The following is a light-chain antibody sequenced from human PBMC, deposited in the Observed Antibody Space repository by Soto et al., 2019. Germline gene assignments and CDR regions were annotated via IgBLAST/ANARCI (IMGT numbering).Light chain of an antibody. CDR1: QGLSRY. J-gene: IGKJ1*01. Sequence: DIQMTQSPSSVSASVGDRVTITCRASQGLSRYLAWYQQKPGKAPHLLIYAASTLRYGVPSRFRGSESGTEFTLTISSLQPEDFATYFCQQSYTTPWTFGQGTKVEIK. V-gene: IGKV1-39*01. CDR3: QQSYTTPWT. CDR2: AAS.